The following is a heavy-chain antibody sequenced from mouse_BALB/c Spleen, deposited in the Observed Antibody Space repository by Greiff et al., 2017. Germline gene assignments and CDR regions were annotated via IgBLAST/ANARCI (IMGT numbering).Heavy chain of an antibody. CDR2: IYPGSGST. V-gene: IGHV1S22*01. CDR3: TSVYGSRPLDY. CDR1: GYTFTSYW. Sequence: LQQPGSELVRPGASVKLSCKASGYTFTSYWMHWVKQRPGQGLEWIGNIYPGSGSTNYDEKFKSKATLTVDTSSSTAYMQLSSLTSEDSAVCYCTSVYGSRPLDYWGQGTTLTVSS. J-gene: IGHJ2*01. D-gene: IGHD1-1*01.